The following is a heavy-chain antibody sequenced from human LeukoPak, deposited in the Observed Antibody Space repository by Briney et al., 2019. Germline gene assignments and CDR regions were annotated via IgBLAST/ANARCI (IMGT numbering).Heavy chain of an antibody. J-gene: IGHJ4*02. Sequence: GGSLRLSCGASGFAFSTSSMTWVRQAPGKGLEWVAFIRYDGSNKYYADSVKGRFTISRDNSKNTLYLQMNSLRAEDTAVYYCARDILGAIYYSEYWGQGTLVTVSS. CDR1: GFAFSTSS. V-gene: IGHV3-30*02. CDR2: IRYDGSNK. CDR3: ARDILGAIYYSEY. D-gene: IGHD3-3*01.